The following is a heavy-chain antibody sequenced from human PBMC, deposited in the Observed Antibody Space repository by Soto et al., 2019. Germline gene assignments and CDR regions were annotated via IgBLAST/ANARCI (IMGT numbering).Heavy chain of an antibody. D-gene: IGHD3-10*01. J-gene: IGHJ6*03. CDR2: INAHNGNT. Sequence: GASVKVSCKASGYTFTSNAMHWVRQAPGQWLAWMGWINAHNGNTNYAQKLQGRVTMTTDTSTSTAYMELRSLRSDDTAVYYCARSLXEVLWFGEFSSYMDVWGKGTTVTVSS. V-gene: IGHV1-18*01. CDR3: ARSLXEVLWFGEFSSYMDV. CDR1: GYTFTSNA.